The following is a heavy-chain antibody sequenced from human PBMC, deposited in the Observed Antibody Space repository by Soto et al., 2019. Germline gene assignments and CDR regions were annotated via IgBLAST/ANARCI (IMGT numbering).Heavy chain of an antibody. J-gene: IGHJ6*02. CDR2: ISYEGSNT. D-gene: IGHD1-1*01. V-gene: IGHV3-30-3*01. CDR1: EFTFDTYG. CDR3: ARVTPGNNLYYFSGLDV. Sequence: QVHLVESGGGVAQPGRSLRLSCVASEFTFDTYGIHWVRQAPGKGLQWVALISYEGSNTYYADSVRGRFTISRDNSKNTLYLQINALRPEDTGVYYCARVTPGNNLYYFSGLDVWGQGTSVTVSS.